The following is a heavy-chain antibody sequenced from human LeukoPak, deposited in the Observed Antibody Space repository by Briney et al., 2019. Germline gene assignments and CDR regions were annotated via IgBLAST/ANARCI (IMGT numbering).Heavy chain of an antibody. V-gene: IGHV3-30*18. D-gene: IGHD3-22*01. CDR1: GFTFSSYG. Sequence: GGSLRLSCAASGFTFSSYGMPWVRQAPGKGLEWVAVISYDGSNKYYADSVKGRFTISRDNSKNTLYLQMNSLRAEDTAVYYCAKSVPYYYDSSGYHLDYWGQGTLVTVSS. J-gene: IGHJ4*02. CDR3: AKSVPYYYDSSGYHLDY. CDR2: ISYDGSNK.